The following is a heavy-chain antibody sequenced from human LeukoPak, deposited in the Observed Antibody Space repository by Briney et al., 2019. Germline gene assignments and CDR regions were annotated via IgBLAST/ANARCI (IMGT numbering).Heavy chain of an antibody. CDR1: GYTFTSYA. Sequence: GASVKVPCKASGYTFTSYAISWVRQAPAQGLEWMGWICGYNGNSNYAQKLQSRVTMTTATSTATAYMERRSLRCDDTAEYYWARDVSPENSAYDWAIYYHYTMDVWGKGTTVTVSS. J-gene: IGHJ6*04. CDR2: ICGYNGNS. CDR3: ARDVSPENSAYDWAIYYHYTMDV. D-gene: IGHD5-12*01. V-gene: IGHV1-18*01.